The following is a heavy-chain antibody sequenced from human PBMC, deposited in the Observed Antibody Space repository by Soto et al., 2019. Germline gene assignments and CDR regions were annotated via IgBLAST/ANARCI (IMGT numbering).Heavy chain of an antibody. CDR3: ARHSTPGNWFDP. J-gene: IGHJ5*02. V-gene: IGHV4-39*01. CDR2: IYYSGST. D-gene: IGHD2-8*02. CDR1: GGSISSSSYY. Sequence: QLQLQESGPGLVKPSETLSLTCTVSGGSISSSSYYWGWIRQPPGKGLEWIGSIYYSGSTYYHPSLKRRVTISADTSKNQFSLKLSSVTAADTAVYYCARHSTPGNWFDPGGQGTLVAVSS.